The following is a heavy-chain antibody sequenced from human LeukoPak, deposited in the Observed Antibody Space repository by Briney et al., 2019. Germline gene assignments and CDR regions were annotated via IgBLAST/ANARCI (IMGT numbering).Heavy chain of an antibody. D-gene: IGHD6-19*01. Sequence: GGSLRLSCAASGFTFSSYWIYWVRQAPGKGLVWVSSINSDGSRTTYADSVKGRFTVSRDNAKNRLDLQMNSLRAEDTAIYYCTRVADYYYFNYMDVWGKGTTVTISS. CDR3: TRVADYYYFNYMDV. V-gene: IGHV3-74*01. J-gene: IGHJ6*03. CDR1: GFTFSSYW. CDR2: INSDGSRT.